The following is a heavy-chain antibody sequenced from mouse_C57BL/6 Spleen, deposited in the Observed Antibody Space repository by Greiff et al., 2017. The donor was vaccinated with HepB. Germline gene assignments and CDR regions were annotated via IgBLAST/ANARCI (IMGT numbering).Heavy chain of an antibody. CDR2: INPNYGTT. J-gene: IGHJ4*01. V-gene: IGHV1-39*01. D-gene: IGHD1-1*01. CDR3: ARLDYGSSYGAMDY. CDR1: GYSFTDYN. Sequence: EVQLQESGPELVKPGASVKISCKASGYSFTDYNMNWVKQSNGKSLEWIGVINPNYGTTSYNQKFKGKATLTVDQSSSTAYMQLNSLTSEDSAVYYCARLDYGSSYGAMDYWGQGTSVTVSS.